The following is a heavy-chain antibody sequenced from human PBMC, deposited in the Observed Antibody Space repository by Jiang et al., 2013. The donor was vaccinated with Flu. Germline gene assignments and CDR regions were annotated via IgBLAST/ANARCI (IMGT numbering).Heavy chain of an antibody. Sequence: LLKPSETLSLTCTVSGYSISSGYYWGWIRQPPGKGLEWIGSIYHSGSTYYNPSLKSRVTISVDTSKNQFSLKLSSVTAADTAVYYCARDRGGYYYDSSGYYDYWGQGTLVTVS. CDR2: IYHSGST. D-gene: IGHD3-22*01. J-gene: IGHJ4*02. V-gene: IGHV4-38-2*02. CDR1: GYSISSGYY. CDR3: ARDRGGYYYDSSGYYDY.